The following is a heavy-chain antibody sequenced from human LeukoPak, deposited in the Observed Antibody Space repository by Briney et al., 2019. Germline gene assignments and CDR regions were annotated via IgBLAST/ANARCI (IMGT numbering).Heavy chain of an antibody. CDR1: GYSISSGYY. CDR2: IYHSGST. CDR3: ARRYCSSTSCSFDY. J-gene: IGHJ4*02. D-gene: IGHD2-2*01. Sequence: PSETLSLTCAVSGYSISSGYYWGWIRQPPGKGLEWIGSIYHSGSTYYNPSLKSRVTISVDTSKNQFSLRLSSVTAADTAVYYCARRYCSSTSCSFDYWGQGTLVTVSS. V-gene: IGHV4-38-2*01.